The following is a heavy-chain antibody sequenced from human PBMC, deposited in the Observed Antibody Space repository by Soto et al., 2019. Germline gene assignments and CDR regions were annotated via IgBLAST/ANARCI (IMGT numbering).Heavy chain of an antibody. CDR1: GGTFSSYT. V-gene: IGHV1-69*04. CDR2: IIPILGIA. CDR3: ARDRGYSSGPTDY. Sequence: ASVKVSCKASGGTFSSYTISWVRQAPGQGLEWMGRIIPILGIANYAQKFQGRVTITADKSTSTAYMELSSLRSEDTAVYYCARDRGYSSGPTDYWGQGTLVTVSS. J-gene: IGHJ4*02. D-gene: IGHD6-19*01.